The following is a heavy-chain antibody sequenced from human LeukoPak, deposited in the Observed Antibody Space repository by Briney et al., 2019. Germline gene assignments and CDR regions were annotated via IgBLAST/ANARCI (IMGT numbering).Heavy chain of an antibody. D-gene: IGHD3-22*01. CDR3: AKSLRLYYHDRSGPDAFDI. J-gene: IGHJ3*02. CDR1: GFTFSSYA. CDR2: ISGSGDST. V-gene: IGHV3-23*01. Sequence: GGSLRLSCAASGFTFSSYAMSWVRQAPGKGLEWVSAISGSGDSTYYADSVKGRFTISRDNSKNALYLQMNGLRAEDTAVYYCAKSLRLYYHDRSGPDAFDIWGQGTVVTVSS.